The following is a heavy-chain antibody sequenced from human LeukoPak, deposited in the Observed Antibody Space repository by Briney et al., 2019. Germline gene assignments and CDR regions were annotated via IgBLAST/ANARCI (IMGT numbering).Heavy chain of an antibody. V-gene: IGHV4-39*01. CDR1: GGSISSSSYY. CDR3: TRTPYYYEGYFDY. Sequence: SETLSLTCTVSGGSISSSSYYWGWIRQPPGKGLEWIGSIYYSGSTYYNPSLKSRVTISVDTSKNQFSLKLSSVTAADTAVYYCTRTPYYYEGYFDYWGQGTLVTVSS. CDR2: IYYSGST. D-gene: IGHD3-22*01. J-gene: IGHJ4*02.